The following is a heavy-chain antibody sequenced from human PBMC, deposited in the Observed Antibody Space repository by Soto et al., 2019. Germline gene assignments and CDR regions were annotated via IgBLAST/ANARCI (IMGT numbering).Heavy chain of an antibody. Sequence: PSETLFLTCTVSGGSISSYYWSWIRQPAGKGLEWIGRIYTSGSTNYNPSLKSRVTMSVDTSKNQFSLKLSSVTAADTAVYYYASAARRGGAYYYYYYGMDVWGQGTTVTVSS. D-gene: IGHD6-6*01. CDR3: ASAARRGGAYYYYYYGMDV. CDR1: GGSISSYY. CDR2: IYTSGST. J-gene: IGHJ6*02. V-gene: IGHV4-4*07.